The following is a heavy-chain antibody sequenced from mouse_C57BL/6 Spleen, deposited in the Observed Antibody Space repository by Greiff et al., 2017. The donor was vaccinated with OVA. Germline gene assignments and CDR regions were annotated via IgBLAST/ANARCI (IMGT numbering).Heavy chain of an antibody. CDR2: ISSGGSYT. J-gene: IGHJ4*01. Sequence: EVMLVESGGDLVKPGGSLKLSCAASGFTFSSYGMSWVRQTPDKRLEWVATISSGGSYTYYPDSVKGRFTISRDNAKNTLYLQMSMLKSEDTAMYYCASPNWDRNAMDYWGQGTSVTVSS. V-gene: IGHV5-6*01. CDR1: GFTFSSYG. CDR3: ASPNWDRNAMDY. D-gene: IGHD4-1*02.